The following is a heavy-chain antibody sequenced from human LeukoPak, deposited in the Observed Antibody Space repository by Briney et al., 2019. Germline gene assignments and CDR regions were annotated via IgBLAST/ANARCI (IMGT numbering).Heavy chain of an antibody. CDR3: AREFSTNDFDN. CDR2: IHSSGST. Sequence: SETLSLTCTVSGGSLSNYYWSCIRQPAGRGLEWIGRIHSSGSTNYNPSLKSRVTMSVDTSKNHLSLKVSSVTAADTAVYYCAREFSTNDFDNWGRGILVTVSS. D-gene: IGHD3-3*02. J-gene: IGHJ4*02. CDR1: GGSLSNYY. V-gene: IGHV4-4*07.